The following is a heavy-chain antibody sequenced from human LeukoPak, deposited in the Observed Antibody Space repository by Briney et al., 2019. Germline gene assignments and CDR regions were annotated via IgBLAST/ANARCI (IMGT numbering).Heavy chain of an antibody. CDR1: GFTFSETW. CDR3: ATYINWVAGDV. D-gene: IGHD1-1*01. Sequence: GGSLRLSCAASGFTFSETWMTWVRQVPGQGLEWVAHINHEGGGIQYVDSVKGRFTISRDNAKGSVYLQMNSLRAEDTAIYHCATYINWVAGDVWGQGTTVIVSS. CDR2: INHEGGGI. J-gene: IGHJ6*02. V-gene: IGHV3-7*01.